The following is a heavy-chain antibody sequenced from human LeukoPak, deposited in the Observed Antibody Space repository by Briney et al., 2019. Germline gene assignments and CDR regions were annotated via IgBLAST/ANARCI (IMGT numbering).Heavy chain of an antibody. Sequence: GASVKVSCKASGYTFTSYAMHWVRQAPGQGLEWMGIINPSGGSTSYAQKFQGRVTMTRDTSTSTVYMELSSLRSEDTAVYYCARDHCSSTSCYFELGYWGQGTLVTVSS. J-gene: IGHJ4*02. D-gene: IGHD2-2*01. CDR3: ARDHCSSTSCYFELGY. V-gene: IGHV1-46*01. CDR1: GYTFTSYA. CDR2: INPSGGST.